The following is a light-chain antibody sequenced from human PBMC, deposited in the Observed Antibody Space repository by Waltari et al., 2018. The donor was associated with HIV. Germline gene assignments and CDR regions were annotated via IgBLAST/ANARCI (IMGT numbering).Light chain of an antibody. V-gene: IGLV2-14*01. J-gene: IGLJ2*01. CDR3: SSYTSSSTLYVV. CDR1: SSDVGGYNY. Sequence: QSALTQPASVSGSPGQSITISCTGTSSDVGGYNYVSWYQQHPGKAPKLMIYEVSNRPSGFSNRFSGSKSGNTASLTISGLQAEDEAEYYCSSYTSSSTLYVVFGGGTKLTVL. CDR2: EVS.